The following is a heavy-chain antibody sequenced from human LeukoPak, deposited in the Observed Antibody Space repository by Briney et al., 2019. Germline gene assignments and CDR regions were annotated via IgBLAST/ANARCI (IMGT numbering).Heavy chain of an antibody. Sequence: PGGSLRLSCAPSGFTFSNDGMSWVRQAPGKRPEWISYINSRSSDIHYADSVRGRFTIYRDNVKNSLFLQMNSLRAEDTAVYFCARDGVALYWGQGTLVTVSS. CDR2: INSRSSDI. D-gene: IGHD2-15*01. CDR3: ARDGVALY. V-gene: IGHV3-48*01. CDR1: GFTFSNDG. J-gene: IGHJ4*02.